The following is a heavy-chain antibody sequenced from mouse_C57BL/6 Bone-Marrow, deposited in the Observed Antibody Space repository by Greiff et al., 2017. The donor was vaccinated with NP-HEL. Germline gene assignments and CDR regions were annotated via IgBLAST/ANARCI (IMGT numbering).Heavy chain of an antibody. CDR3: AKGGSNLFAY. D-gene: IGHD2-5*01. V-gene: IGHV1-26*01. CDR2: INPNNGGT. CDR1: GYTFTDYY. Sequence: VQLQQSGPELVKPGASVKISCKASGYTFTDYYMNWVKQSHGKSLEWIGDINPNNGGTSYNQKFKGKATLTVDKSSSTAYMELRSLTSEDSAVYYGAKGGSNLFAYWGQGTLVTVSA. J-gene: IGHJ3*01.